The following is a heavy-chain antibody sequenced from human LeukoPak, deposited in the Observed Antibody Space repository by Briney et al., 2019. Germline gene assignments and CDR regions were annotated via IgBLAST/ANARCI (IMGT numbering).Heavy chain of an antibody. CDR3: AKVMSGYLEPTYFDY. CDR2: ISWNSGSI. J-gene: IGHJ4*02. Sequence: GRSLRLSCAASGFTFDDYAMHWVRQAPGKGLEWVSGISWNSGSIGYADSVKGRFTISRDNAKNSLYLQMNSLRAEDTALYYCAKVMSGYLEPTYFDYWGQGTLVTDSS. CDR1: GFTFDDYA. D-gene: IGHD1-20*01. V-gene: IGHV3-9*01.